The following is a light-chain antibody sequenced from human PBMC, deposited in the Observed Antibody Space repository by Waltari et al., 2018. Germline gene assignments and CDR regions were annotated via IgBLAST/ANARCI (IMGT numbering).Light chain of an antibody. Sequence: EVELTQSPATLVLSPGERAPPPLWASQSVSTSLAWYQQKPGQAPRLLIHDASNRSTGTPARFSGSGSGTDFTLTIGSLEPEDFAVYYCQQHGKWPRSFGGGTKVEI. J-gene: IGKJ4*02. CDR2: DAS. CDR1: QSVSTS. CDR3: QQHGKWPRS. V-gene: IGKV3-11*01.